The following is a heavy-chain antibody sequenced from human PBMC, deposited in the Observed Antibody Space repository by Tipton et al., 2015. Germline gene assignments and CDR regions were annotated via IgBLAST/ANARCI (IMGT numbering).Heavy chain of an antibody. CDR1: GVSFSSFG. J-gene: IGHJ5*02. CDR3: AKDPRSRIVMIRGVIKNCFDP. Sequence: SLRLSCVASGVSFSSFGMHWVRQAPGKGLEWVAVISYDGSNKYYADSVKGRFTISRDNSNNTLYLEMNSLRVDDTAVYYCAKDPRSRIVMIRGVIKNCFDPWGQGTLVTVSS. CDR2: ISYDGSNK. D-gene: IGHD3-10*01. V-gene: IGHV3-30*18.